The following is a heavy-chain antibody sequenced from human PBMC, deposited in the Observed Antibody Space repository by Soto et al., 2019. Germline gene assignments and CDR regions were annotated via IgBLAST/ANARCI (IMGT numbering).Heavy chain of an antibody. Sequence: ASVKVSCKASGYIFSANYIHWVRQAPGQGLEWLGWINPHSGATNYAQKFLGRVTMSADTSASTAYMELRSLKSDDTAVYYCAAAIYSGYYYGMDVWGQGTTVTVSS. V-gene: IGHV1-2*02. D-gene: IGHD3-3*01. CDR3: AAAIYSGYYYGMDV. CDR2: INPHSGAT. J-gene: IGHJ6*02. CDR1: GYIFSANY.